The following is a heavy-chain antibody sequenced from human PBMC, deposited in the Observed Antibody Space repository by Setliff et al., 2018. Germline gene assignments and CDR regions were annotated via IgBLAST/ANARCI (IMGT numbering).Heavy chain of an antibody. V-gene: IGHV3-30*02. CDR3: AKVRKPLIRGSGFDY. CDR2: VRFDGSYK. J-gene: IGHJ4*02. CDR1: GFVFGTYG. D-gene: IGHD2-8*01. Sequence: PGESLKISCAASGFVFGTYGMHWVRQAPGKGLDWVASVRFDGSYKVYADSVKGRFTISRDNSENTLLLQMTSLRPEDTGIYYCAKVRKPLIRGSGFDYWGRGTLGTVSS.